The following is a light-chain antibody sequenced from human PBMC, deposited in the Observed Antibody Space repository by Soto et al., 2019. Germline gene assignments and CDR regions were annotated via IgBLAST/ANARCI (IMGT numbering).Light chain of an antibody. J-gene: IGLJ1*01. CDR3: SAYAGSNTFV. CDR2: EVT. CDR1: SSDVGSYNY. Sequence: QSVLTQPASVSGSPGQSITISCTGTSSDVGSYNYVSWYQQNPGKAPKLMIYEVTLRPSGVPDRFSGSKSGNTASLTVSGLQADDEADYYCSAYAGSNTFVFGTGTKLTVL. V-gene: IGLV2-8*01.